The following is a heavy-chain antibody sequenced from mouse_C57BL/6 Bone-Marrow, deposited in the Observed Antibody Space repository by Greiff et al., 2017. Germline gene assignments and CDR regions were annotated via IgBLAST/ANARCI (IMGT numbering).Heavy chain of an antibody. CDR1: GYTFTDYY. D-gene: IGHD1-1*01. CDR2: INPYNGGT. Sequence: EVQLQQSGPVLVKPGASVKMSCKASGYTFTDYYMNWVKQSHGKSLEWIGDINPYNGGTSYNQTFKGKATLAVDKSSSTAYMELNSLTSEDSAVYYWARALIYYGSGDYWGQGTTLTVSS. CDR3: ARALIYYGSGDY. J-gene: IGHJ2*01. V-gene: IGHV1-19*01.